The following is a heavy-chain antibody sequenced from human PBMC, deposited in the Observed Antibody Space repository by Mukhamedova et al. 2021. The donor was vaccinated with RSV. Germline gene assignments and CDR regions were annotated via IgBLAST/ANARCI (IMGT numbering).Heavy chain of an antibody. V-gene: IGHV3-23*01. J-gene: IGHJ4*02. D-gene: IGHD6-13*01. Sequence: VRQAPGKGLEWVSSITNSGAGTYYADSVKGRLTISRDNSKSTLYLQMSSLRADDTAVYYCAKDRPYGTSWYGVSDYWGQGTQVTV. CDR2: ITNSGAGT. CDR3: AKDRPYGTSWYGVSDY.